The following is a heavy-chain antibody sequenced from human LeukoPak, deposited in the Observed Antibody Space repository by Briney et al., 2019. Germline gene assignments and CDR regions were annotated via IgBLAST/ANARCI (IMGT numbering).Heavy chain of an antibody. J-gene: IGHJ2*01. CDR1: GFTFSNYA. CDR3: ARGYSSGSWYVDL. D-gene: IGHD6-19*01. CDR2: ISGSGGTT. V-gene: IGHV3-23*01. Sequence: GGSLRLSCATSGFTFSNYAVSWVRQAPGKGLEWVSSISGSGGTTYYADSLKGRFTISRDNAKNSLYLQMISLSAEDTAVYYCARGYSSGSWYVDLWGRGTLVAVSS.